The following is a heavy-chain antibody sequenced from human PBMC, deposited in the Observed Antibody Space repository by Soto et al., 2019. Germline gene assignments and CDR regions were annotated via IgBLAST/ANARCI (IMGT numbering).Heavy chain of an antibody. CDR1: GFTLRSYA. J-gene: IGHJ4*01. V-gene: IGHV3-23*01. Sequence: EVQLLESGGGVVQPGGSLRLSCEASGFTLRSYAMTWIRQAPGKGLEWVSLISANDVGTYYAESVKTRFTISTDQSRNTVYLQMDSLRADDTAIYYCAKAKNDYNWDNRPPFDYWGHRTFVTVSS. D-gene: IGHD1-20*01. CDR2: ISANDVGT. CDR3: AKAKNDYNWDNRPPFDY.